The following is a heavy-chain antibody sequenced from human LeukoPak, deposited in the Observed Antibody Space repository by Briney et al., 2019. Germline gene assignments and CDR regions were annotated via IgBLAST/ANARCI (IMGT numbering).Heavy chain of an antibody. CDR2: INHSGST. V-gene: IGHV4-34*01. CDR1: GGSFSGYY. Sequence: TSETLSLTCAVCGGSFSGYYWSWIRQPPGKGLEWIGEINHSGSTNYNPSLKSRVTISVDTSKNQFSLKLSSVTAADTAVYYCARKGRGYSYAQIDYWGQGTLVTVSS. D-gene: IGHD5-18*01. CDR3: ARKGRGYSYAQIDY. J-gene: IGHJ4*02.